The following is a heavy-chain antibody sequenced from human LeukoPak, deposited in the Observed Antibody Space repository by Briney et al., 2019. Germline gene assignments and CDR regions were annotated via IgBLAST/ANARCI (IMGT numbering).Heavy chain of an antibody. V-gene: IGHV1-2*02. CDR1: GYTFTSYY. D-gene: IGHD3-22*01. J-gene: IGHJ4*02. Sequence: ASVKVSCKASGYTFTSYYMHWVRQAPGQGLEWMGKINPYGGNTDYAQKFQGRVTMTRDTSISTAYMELSRLRSDDTAVYYCAREVGYDSSGYYYDFDYWGQGTLVTVSS. CDR2: INPYGGNT. CDR3: AREVGYDSSGYYYDFDY.